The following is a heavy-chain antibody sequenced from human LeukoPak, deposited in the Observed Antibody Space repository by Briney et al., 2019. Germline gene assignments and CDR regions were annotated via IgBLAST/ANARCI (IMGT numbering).Heavy chain of an antibody. V-gene: IGHV4-59*01. CDR2: IYYSGST. Sequence: PSETLSLTCTVSGASISNYHWSWIRQFPGKGLEWIGYIYYSGSTNYNPSLKSRVTISIDTSKSQFSLKLSSVTAADTAIYYCARAGYSTGWSGGRYYSYGLDVWGQGTTITVSS. CDR1: GASISNYH. CDR3: ARAGYSTGWSGGRYYSYGLDV. J-gene: IGHJ6*02. D-gene: IGHD6-19*01.